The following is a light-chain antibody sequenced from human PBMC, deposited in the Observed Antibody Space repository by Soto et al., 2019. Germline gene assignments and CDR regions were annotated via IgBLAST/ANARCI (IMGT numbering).Light chain of an antibody. CDR1: SSDVGRYDY. J-gene: IGLJ3*02. V-gene: IGLV2-14*01. CDR2: EVS. Sequence: QSALTQPRSVSGSPGQSVTISCTGTSSDVGRYDYVSWYQHHPGKAPKLKIYEVSNRPSGVSNRFSGSKSGNTASLTISELQAEDEADSYCTSFTTISTWVFGGGTKLTVL. CDR3: TSFTTISTWV.